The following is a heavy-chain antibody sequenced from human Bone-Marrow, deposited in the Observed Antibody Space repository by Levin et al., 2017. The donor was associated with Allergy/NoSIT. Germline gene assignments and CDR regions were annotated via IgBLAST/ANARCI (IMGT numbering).Heavy chain of an antibody. V-gene: IGHV4-59*01. D-gene: IGHD5-24*01. Sequence: ESLKISCTVSGDSLSSYYWSWIRQPPGKRLEWIAYISYSGSTNYNPSLKSRVTLSVDTSKNHFSLNITSVTAADTAVYYCARSLRRENFDYWGQGILVTVSS. CDR1: GDSLSSYY. J-gene: IGHJ4*02. CDR3: ARSLRRENFDY. CDR2: ISYSGST.